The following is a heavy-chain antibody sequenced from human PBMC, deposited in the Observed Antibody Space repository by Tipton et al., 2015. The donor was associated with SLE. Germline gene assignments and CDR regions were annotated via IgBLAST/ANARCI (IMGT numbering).Heavy chain of an antibody. CDR3: ARGGENYDFWSGYYPYFDY. CDR1: GGTFSSYA. CDR2: IIPIFGTA. D-gene: IGHD3-3*01. J-gene: IGHJ4*02. V-gene: IGHV1-69*01. Sequence: QVQLVQSGPEVKKPGSSVKVSCKASGGTFSSYAISWVRQAPGQGLEWMGGIIPIFGTANYAQKFQGRVTITADESTSTAYMELGSLRSEDTAVYYCARGGENYDFWSGYYPYFDYWGQGTLVTVSS.